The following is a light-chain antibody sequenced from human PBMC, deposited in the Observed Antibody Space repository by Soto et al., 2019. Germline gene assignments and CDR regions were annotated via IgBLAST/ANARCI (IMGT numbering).Light chain of an antibody. Sequence: EIVLTQSPGTLSLSPGERATLSCRASQSVSSSYLAWYQQKPGQAPRLLIYDASSRATVIPDRFSGSGSGTDFTLTISRLEPEDFAVYYCQQYGSSPSTFGQGTKLEIK. CDR1: QSVSSSY. CDR2: DAS. CDR3: QQYGSSPST. J-gene: IGKJ2*02. V-gene: IGKV3-20*01.